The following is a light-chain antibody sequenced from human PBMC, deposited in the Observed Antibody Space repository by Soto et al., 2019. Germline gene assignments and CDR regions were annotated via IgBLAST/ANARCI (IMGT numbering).Light chain of an antibody. Sequence: DIVLTQSPLSLPVTPGEPASISCRSSQSLLHSNGNIYLDWYLQKPGQSPQLLIYLGSIRASGVPDRFSDSGSGTDFTLKITRVEAEDFGVYYCMQAVQAPRTFGLGTKVEIK. V-gene: IGKV2-28*01. CDR1: QSLLHSNGNIY. CDR3: MQAVQAPRT. CDR2: LGS. J-gene: IGKJ1*01.